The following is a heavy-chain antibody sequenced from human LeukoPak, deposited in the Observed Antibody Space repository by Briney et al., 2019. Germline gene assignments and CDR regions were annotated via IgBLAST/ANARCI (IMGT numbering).Heavy chain of an antibody. D-gene: IGHD3-22*01. V-gene: IGHV4-34*01. CDR3: ARKKNSSGYYRKRSSYFDY. CDR2: INHSGST. J-gene: IGHJ4*02. Sequence: SETLSLTCAVYGGSFSGYYWSWIRQPPGKGLEWIGEINHSGSTSYNPSLKSRVTISVDTSKNQFSLKLSSVTAADTAVYYCARKKNSSGYYRKRSSYFDYWGQGTLVTVSS. CDR1: GGSFSGYY.